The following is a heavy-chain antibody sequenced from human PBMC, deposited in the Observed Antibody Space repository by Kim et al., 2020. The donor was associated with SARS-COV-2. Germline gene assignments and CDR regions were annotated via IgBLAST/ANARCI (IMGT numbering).Heavy chain of an antibody. Sequence: VKGRFTITRDNSKNTLYLQMNSLRAEDTAVYYCAKHLDYDFWSGYYPTDYWGQGTLVTVSS. D-gene: IGHD3-3*01. CDR3: AKHLDYDFWSGYYPTDY. J-gene: IGHJ4*02. V-gene: IGHV3-23*01.